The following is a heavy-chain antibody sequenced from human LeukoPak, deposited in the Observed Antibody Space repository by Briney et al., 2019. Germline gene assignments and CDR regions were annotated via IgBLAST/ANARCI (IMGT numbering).Heavy chain of an antibody. Sequence: GGSLRLSCAASGFTFSDYYMSWIRQAPGKGLEWVSYISSSGSTIYYADSVKGRFTISRAKAKTSLYLQMNSLRAEDTAVYYCASGGPASGSYYRYFDYWGQGTLVTVSS. D-gene: IGHD1-26*01. CDR1: GFTFSDYY. CDR2: ISSSGSTI. V-gene: IGHV3-11*01. CDR3: ASGGPASGSYYRYFDY. J-gene: IGHJ4*02.